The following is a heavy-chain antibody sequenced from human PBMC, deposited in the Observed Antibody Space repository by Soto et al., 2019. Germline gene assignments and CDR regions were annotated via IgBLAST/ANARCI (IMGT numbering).Heavy chain of an antibody. J-gene: IGHJ4*02. Sequence: QVQLQESGPGLVKPSGTLSLTCAVSGGSISSSNWWSWVRQPPGKGLEWIGEIYHSGSTNYNPSPQSRDTISVDKAKNQCSLKLSSVTAADTAVYYCERAAMGGSSWPFDYWGQGTLVTVAS. D-gene: IGHD6-13*01. CDR3: ERAAMGGSSWPFDY. V-gene: IGHV4-4*02. CDR2: IYHSGST. CDR1: GGSISSSNW.